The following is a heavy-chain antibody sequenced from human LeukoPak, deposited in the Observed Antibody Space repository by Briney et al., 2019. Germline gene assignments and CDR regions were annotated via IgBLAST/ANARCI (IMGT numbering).Heavy chain of an antibody. CDR2: IYYSGST. J-gene: IGHJ3*02. Sequence: PSETLSLTCAVSGGSISSGGYSWSWIRQPPGKGLEWIGYIYYSGSTYYNPSLKSRVTISVDTSKNQFSLKLSSVTAADTAVYYCARMTVRDDAFDIWGQGTMVTVSS. CDR1: GGSISSGGYS. D-gene: IGHD4-17*01. V-gene: IGHV4-30-4*07. CDR3: ARMTVRDDAFDI.